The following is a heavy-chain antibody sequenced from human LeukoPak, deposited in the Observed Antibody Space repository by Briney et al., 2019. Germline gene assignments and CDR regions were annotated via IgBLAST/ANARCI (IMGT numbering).Heavy chain of an antibody. J-gene: IGHJ1*01. Sequence: GGSLRLSCSASGFTFNNYAMHWVRQAPGKGLEYVSAISSNGGGTDYTDPVKGRFTISRDNAKNTLFLQMSSLRAEDTAVYFCVKGGQYSTNWFQHWGQGTLVTVYS. CDR2: ISSNGGGT. CDR3: VKGGQYSTNWFQH. V-gene: IGHV3-64D*06. D-gene: IGHD5-18*01. CDR1: GFTFNNYA.